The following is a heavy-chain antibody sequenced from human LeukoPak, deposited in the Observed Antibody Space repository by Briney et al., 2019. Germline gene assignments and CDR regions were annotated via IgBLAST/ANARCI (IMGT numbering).Heavy chain of an antibody. J-gene: IGHJ4*02. Sequence: GGSLRLSCAASGFTFSSYGTHWVRQAPGKGLEWVAVISYDGSNKYYADSVKGRFTISRDNSKNTLYLQMNSLRAEDTAVYYCAKAPGLAAADYRGQGTLVTVSS. CDR2: ISYDGSNK. CDR1: GFTFSSYG. V-gene: IGHV3-30*18. D-gene: IGHD6-13*01. CDR3: AKAPGLAAADY.